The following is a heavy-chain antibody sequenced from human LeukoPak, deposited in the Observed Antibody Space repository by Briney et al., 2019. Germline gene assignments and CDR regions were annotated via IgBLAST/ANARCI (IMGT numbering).Heavy chain of an antibody. J-gene: IGHJ1*01. CDR1: GNTFTGYY. Sequence: GASVKVSCKASGNTFTGYYMHWVRQAPGQGLEWMGRINPNSGGTNYAQKFQGGVTMTRDTSISTAYMELSRLRSDDTAVYYCASHYYDSSGYYYDQKYFQHWGQGTLVTVSS. CDR3: ASHYYDSSGYYYDQKYFQH. V-gene: IGHV1-2*06. D-gene: IGHD3-22*01. CDR2: INPNSGGT.